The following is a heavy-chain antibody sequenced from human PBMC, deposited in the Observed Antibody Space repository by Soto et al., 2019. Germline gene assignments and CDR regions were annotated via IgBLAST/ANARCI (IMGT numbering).Heavy chain of an antibody. CDR3: ARERLNTGWYGFDY. Sequence: QVLLVQSGGEVKKPGASVKVSCKTSGYTFANYDFSWVRQAPGQGLEWMGWVSNKNGVTSYAEKFRDRVTITTDTSTSTVYMELRSLTSDDTAVYFCARERLNTGWYGFDYWGQGAQVTVSS. CDR2: VSNKNGVT. CDR1: GYTFANYD. J-gene: IGHJ4*02. D-gene: IGHD6-19*01. V-gene: IGHV1-18*04.